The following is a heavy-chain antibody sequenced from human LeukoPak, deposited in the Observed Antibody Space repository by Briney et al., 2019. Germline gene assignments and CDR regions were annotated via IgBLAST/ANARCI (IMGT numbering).Heavy chain of an antibody. V-gene: IGHV3-21*01. CDR3: ARDGPLIGTDY. Sequence: GGSLRLSCAASGFTFSSYSMNWVRQAPGKGLEWVSSISSSSSYIYYADSVKGRFTISRGNAKNSLYLQMNSLRAEDTAVYYCARDGPLIGTDYWGQGTLVTVSS. D-gene: IGHD3/OR15-3a*01. J-gene: IGHJ4*02. CDR2: ISSSSSYI. CDR1: GFTFSSYS.